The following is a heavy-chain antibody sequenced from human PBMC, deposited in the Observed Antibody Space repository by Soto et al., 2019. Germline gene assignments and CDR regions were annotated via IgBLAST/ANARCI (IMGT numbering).Heavy chain of an antibody. CDR2: TIPILGVT. D-gene: IGHD5-18*01. V-gene: IGHV1-69*02. J-gene: IGHJ3*02. Sequence: QVQLVQSGAEVKKPGSSVKVSCKASGDTFRKFSISWQRQAPGQGFEWVGRTIPILGVTNYAKKFQDRVTIIADLSTGTVYMDMGSLRSDDTAVYYCRAYNYGDGAFEIWGQGTLVTVST. CDR1: GDTFRKFS. CDR3: RAYNYGDGAFEI.